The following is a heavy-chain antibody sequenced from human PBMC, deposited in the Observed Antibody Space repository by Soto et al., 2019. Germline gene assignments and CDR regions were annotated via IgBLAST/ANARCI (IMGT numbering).Heavy chain of an antibody. CDR2: ISAHNGNT. V-gene: IGHV1-18*01. Sequence: QVQLVQSGSEVKKPGASVKVSCKASGYTFINHGISWVRQAPGQGLEWMGWISAHNGNTRYAQKVQDRVTMTRDTSTTTVYLELRSLRSDDTAVYYCARENLNSKSWFGFDQWGQGTVVTVSS. J-gene: IGHJ4*02. D-gene: IGHD4-4*01. CDR3: ARENLNSKSWFGFDQ. CDR1: GYTFINHG.